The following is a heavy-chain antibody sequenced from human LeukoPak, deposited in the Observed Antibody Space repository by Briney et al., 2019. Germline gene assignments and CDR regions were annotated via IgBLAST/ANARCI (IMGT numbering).Heavy chain of an antibody. V-gene: IGHV3-21*01. CDR3: ASPLYYDTRGFYYQVFY. J-gene: IGHJ4*02. CDR1: GFTFCSYS. D-gene: IGHD3-22*01. CDR2: ISSRSGDI. Sequence: GGSLRLSCADPGFTFCSYSMNWVRQAPGKGLEWVSSISSRSGDIYYADSVKGRFTISRDNAKNSLYLQMNSLRAEDTAVYYCASPLYYDTRGFYYQVFYWGQGTLVTVSS.